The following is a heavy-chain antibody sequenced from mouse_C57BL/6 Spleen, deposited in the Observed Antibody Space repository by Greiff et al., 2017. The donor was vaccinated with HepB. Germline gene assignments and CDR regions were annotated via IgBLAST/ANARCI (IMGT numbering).Heavy chain of an antibody. CDR2: INPSSGYT. CDR3: ARERRGYYAMDY. J-gene: IGHJ4*01. D-gene: IGHD2-12*01. V-gene: IGHV1-4*01. Sequence: VQLQQSGAELARPGASVKMSCKASGYTFTSYTMHWVKQRPGQGLEWIGYINPSSGYTKYNQKFKDKATLTADKSSSTSYMQLSRLTSEDSAVYYCARERRGYYAMDYWGQGTSVTVSS. CDR1: GYTFTSYT.